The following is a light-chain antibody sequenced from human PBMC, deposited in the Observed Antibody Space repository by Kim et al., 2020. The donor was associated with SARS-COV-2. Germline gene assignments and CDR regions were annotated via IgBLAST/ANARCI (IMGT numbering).Light chain of an antibody. CDR1: SRDVAAYNL. CDR3: TSYTRSDTWV. Sequence: GQSITISCTGTSRDVAAYNLVSWYQQHPGKAPKFMIHDVSQRPSWVSNRFSGSKSGNTASLTISGLQAEDEADYYCTSYTRSDTWVFGGGTQLTVL. CDR2: DVS. V-gene: IGLV2-14*03. J-gene: IGLJ3*02.